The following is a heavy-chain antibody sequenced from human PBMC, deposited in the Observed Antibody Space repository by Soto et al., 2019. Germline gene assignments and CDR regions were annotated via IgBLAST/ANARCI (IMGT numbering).Heavy chain of an antibody. J-gene: IGHJ4*02. Sequence: QVQLVESGGGVVQPGRSLRLSCAASGFTFSSYGMHWVRQAPGKGLEWVAVISYDGSNKYYADSVKGRFTISRDNSKNTLYRQMNSLRAADTAVYYCAKDRRSYRGFDYWGQGTLVTVSS. CDR3: AKDRRSYRGFDY. D-gene: IGHD1-26*01. V-gene: IGHV3-30*18. CDR1: GFTFSSYG. CDR2: ISYDGSNK.